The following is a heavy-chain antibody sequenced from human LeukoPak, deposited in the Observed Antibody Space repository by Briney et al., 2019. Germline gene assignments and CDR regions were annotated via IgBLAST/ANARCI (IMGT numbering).Heavy chain of an antibody. Sequence: SETLSLTCAVSGGSISSGGYSWSWIRQPPGQGLEWIGYIYHSGSTYYNPSLKSRVTISVDRSKNQFSLKLSSVTAADTAVYYCASQTDYYDSSGYYAGTFDYWGQGALVTVSS. J-gene: IGHJ4*02. D-gene: IGHD3-22*01. CDR2: IYHSGST. V-gene: IGHV4-30-2*01. CDR3: ASQTDYYDSSGYYAGTFDY. CDR1: GGSISSGGYS.